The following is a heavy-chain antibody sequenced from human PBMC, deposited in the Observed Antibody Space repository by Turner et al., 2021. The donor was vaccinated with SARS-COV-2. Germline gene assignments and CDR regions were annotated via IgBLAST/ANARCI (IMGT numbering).Heavy chain of an antibody. CDR3: ANSLGDENY. D-gene: IGHD3-16*01. CDR1: GFDFSSFG. J-gene: IGHJ4*02. CDR2: ISYDGRQK. V-gene: IGHV3-30*18. Sequence: QVLLVEAGGGVVQPGGSLRLSCAASGFDFSSFGMHLFRQALGKGLEWVTGISYDGRQKYYADSVKGRFDISRDNSKKTMFLQLSSLKAEDAAVYDCANSLGDENYWGQGTLVTVSS.